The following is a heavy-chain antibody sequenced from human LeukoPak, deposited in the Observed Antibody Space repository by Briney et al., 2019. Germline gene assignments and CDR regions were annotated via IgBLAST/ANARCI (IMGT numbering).Heavy chain of an antibody. V-gene: IGHV3-21*01. CDR3: ARGVARRYRLWGFYDY. CDR2: ISSSSSYI. Sequence: GGSLRLSCAASGFTFSSYSMNWVRQAPGKRLEWVSSISSSSSYIYYADSVKGRFTISRDNAKNSLYLQMNSLRAEDTAVYYCARGVARRYRLWGFYDYWGQGTLVTVSS. J-gene: IGHJ4*02. D-gene: IGHD3-16*01. CDR1: GFTFSSYS.